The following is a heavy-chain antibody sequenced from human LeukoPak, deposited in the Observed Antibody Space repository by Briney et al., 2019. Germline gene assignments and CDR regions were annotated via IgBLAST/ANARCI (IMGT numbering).Heavy chain of an antibody. CDR3: ARGSRSSCYYYMVV. Sequence: ASLKVSRKASGYTFTSYVINWGRQATGQRLEWMGWMKPNSGNTGYAQKFRGRVTITRNTSISTAYMELSSLRSEDTAVYYCARGSRSSCYYYMVVSGKGATVAVSS. D-gene: IGHD6-13*01. CDR2: MKPNSGNT. CDR1: GYTFTSYV. J-gene: IGHJ6*03. V-gene: IGHV1-8*02.